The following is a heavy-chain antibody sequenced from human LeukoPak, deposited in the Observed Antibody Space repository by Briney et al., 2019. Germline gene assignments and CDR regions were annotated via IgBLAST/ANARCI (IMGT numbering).Heavy chain of an antibody. Sequence: ASVKVSCKASGYTFTSYDITWVRQAPGQGLEWMGWMNPNSGNTGYAQKFQGRVTITRNTSISTAYMELSSLRSEDTAVYYCARDSSGWYHWFDPWGQGTLVTVSS. CDR3: ARDSSGWYHWFDP. J-gene: IGHJ5*02. D-gene: IGHD6-19*01. CDR2: MNPNSGNT. CDR1: GYTFTSYD. V-gene: IGHV1-8*02.